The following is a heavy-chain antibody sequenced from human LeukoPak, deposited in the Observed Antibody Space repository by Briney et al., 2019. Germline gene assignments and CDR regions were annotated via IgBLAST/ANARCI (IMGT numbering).Heavy chain of an antibody. CDR2: IYYSGST. V-gene: IGHV4-59*01. Sequence: SETLSLTCTVPGGSISSYYWSWIRQPPGKGLEWIGYIYYSGSTNYNPSLKSRVTISVDTSKNQFSLKLSSVTAADTAVYFCATVVVVAATNYYYYATDVWGQGTTVTVSS. CDR3: ATVVVVAATNYYYYATDV. J-gene: IGHJ6*02. CDR1: GGSISSYY. D-gene: IGHD2-15*01.